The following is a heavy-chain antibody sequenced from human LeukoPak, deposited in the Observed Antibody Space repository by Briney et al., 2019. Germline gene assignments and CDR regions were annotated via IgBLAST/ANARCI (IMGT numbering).Heavy chain of an antibody. CDR1: GYTFTGYC. CDR2: INPNSGGT. J-gene: IGHJ5*02. Sequence: ASVKVSCKASGYTFTGYCMHWVRQAPGQGLEWMGWINPNSGGTNYAQRFQGRVTMTRDTSISTAYMELSRLRSDDTAVYYCASTNIAVARAPLDPWGQGTLVTVSS. V-gene: IGHV1-2*02. CDR3: ASTNIAVARAPLDP. D-gene: IGHD6-19*01.